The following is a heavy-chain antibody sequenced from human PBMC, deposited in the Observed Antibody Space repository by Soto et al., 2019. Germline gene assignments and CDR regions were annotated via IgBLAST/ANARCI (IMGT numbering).Heavy chain of an antibody. CDR3: ARGLASDKVDY. CDR2: IFDSGST. D-gene: IGHD2-15*01. CDR1: GDSISNNHYY. V-gene: IGHV4-30-4*01. J-gene: IGHJ4*02. Sequence: QVQLPESGPGLVKPSQTLSLACTVSGDSISNNHYYWSSIRQPPGKGLEWIGHIFDSGSTFNNPSLNSRVAISIDTSKNQFSLKLRSVTAADTAVYYCARGLASDKVDYWGQGTLVTVSS.